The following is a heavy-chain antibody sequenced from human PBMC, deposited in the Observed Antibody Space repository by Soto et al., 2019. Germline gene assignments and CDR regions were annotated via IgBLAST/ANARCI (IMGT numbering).Heavy chain of an antibody. CDR3: ARGSLWFGRLNWFDP. D-gene: IGHD3-10*01. CDR2: INHSGST. Sequence: PSETLSLTCAVYGGSFSGYYWSWIRQPPGKGLEWIGEINHSGSTNYNPSLKSRVNISVDTSKNQFSLKLSSVTAADTAVFYFARGSLWFGRLNWFDPWGQGTLVTVSS. CDR1: GGSFSGYY. J-gene: IGHJ5*02. V-gene: IGHV4-34*01.